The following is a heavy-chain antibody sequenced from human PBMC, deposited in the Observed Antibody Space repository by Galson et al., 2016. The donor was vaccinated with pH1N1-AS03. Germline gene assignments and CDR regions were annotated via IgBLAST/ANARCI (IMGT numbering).Heavy chain of an antibody. CDR1: GYTFSTYG. Sequence: SVKVSCKASGYTFSTYGVSWVRQAPGQGLEWMGWISGYDDDTNYAQNVAGRVTMTTDKSTSTVYMELRSLRSDDTAVYYCARTRGVLQSSGEMLSYFDYWGLGSLVTVSS. CDR3: ARTRGVLQSSGEMLSYFDY. D-gene: IGHD3-10*01. V-gene: IGHV1-18*04. CDR2: ISGYDDDT. J-gene: IGHJ4*02.